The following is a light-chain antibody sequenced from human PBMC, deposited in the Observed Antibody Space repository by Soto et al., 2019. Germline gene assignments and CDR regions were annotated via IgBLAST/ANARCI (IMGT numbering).Light chain of an antibody. V-gene: IGKV1-5*03. J-gene: IGKJ1*01. Sequence: DIQMTQSPSTLSASVGDRVTITCRASQSISSYLAWYQQKPGKAPKLLIYKASSLESGVPSRFSGSGSGTEFPLTISSRQPDDFATYYCQQYHSYSQTFGQGTKVEIK. CDR1: QSISSY. CDR3: QQYHSYSQT. CDR2: KAS.